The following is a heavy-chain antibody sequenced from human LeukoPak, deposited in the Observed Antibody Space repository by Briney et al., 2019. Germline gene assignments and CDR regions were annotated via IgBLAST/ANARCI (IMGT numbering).Heavy chain of an antibody. V-gene: IGHV1-3*01. CDR3: LREGGVPPWT. D-gene: IGHD1-1*01. Sequence: ASVKVSCKGSGYTFTSYSMHWLRQAPGQRPEWMGYVNAATGNTEYSQNFQGRVTITRDTSASTAYMELSSLRSEDTAIYFCLREGGVPPWTWGQGTLVTVSS. CDR2: VNAATGNT. CDR1: GYTFTSYS. J-gene: IGHJ5*02.